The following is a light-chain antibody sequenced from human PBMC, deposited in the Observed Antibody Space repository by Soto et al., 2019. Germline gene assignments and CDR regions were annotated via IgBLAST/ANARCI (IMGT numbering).Light chain of an antibody. CDR1: QSVSSR. J-gene: IGKJ1*01. CDR3: HQYNNFWT. V-gene: IGKV3-15*01. CDR2: GAS. Sequence: IMLTQSPGTLSVSPGERVTLSFRASQSVSSRLAWYHQKPGQSPRLLIYGASTRATGIPARFSGSGSGTEFTLTISSLQSEDFGLYYCHQYNNFWTFGQGTKVDIK.